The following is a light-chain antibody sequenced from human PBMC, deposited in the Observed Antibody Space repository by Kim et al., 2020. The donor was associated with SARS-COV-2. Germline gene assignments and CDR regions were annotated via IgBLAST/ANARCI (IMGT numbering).Light chain of an antibody. J-gene: IGLJ3*02. Sequence: KTVTISCTRSSGSIATNYVQWYQQRPGSVPTTVIYENNQRPSGVPDRFSGSVDSSSNSASLTISGLKTEDEADYYCQSFDSSNLVFGGGTQLT. CDR3: QSFDSSNLV. V-gene: IGLV6-57*03. CDR1: SGSIATNY. CDR2: ENN.